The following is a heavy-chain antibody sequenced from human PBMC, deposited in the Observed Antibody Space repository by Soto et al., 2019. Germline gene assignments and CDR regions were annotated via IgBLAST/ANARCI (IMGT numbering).Heavy chain of an antibody. CDR1: GGSLCGYF. V-gene: IGHV4-34*01. CDR3: TKQQLVLGSWYYYGMDV. CDR2: INHSGST. J-gene: IGHJ6*02. D-gene: IGHD6-13*01. Sequence: PSESMSLACAVYGGSLCGYFWGWIRQPPGKGLEWIGEINHSGSTNYNPSLKSRVTISVDTSKNQFSLKLSSVTAADTAVYYCTKQQLVLGSWYYYGMDVWRQGTTVIVSS.